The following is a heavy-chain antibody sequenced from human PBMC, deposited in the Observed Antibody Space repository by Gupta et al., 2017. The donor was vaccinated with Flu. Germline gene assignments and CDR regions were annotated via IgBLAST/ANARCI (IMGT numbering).Heavy chain of an antibody. V-gene: IGHV3-33*01. Sequence: QVQLVESGGGVVQPGRSLRLSCAASGFTFSSYGMHWVRQAPGKGLEWVAVIWYDGSNKYYADSGKGRFTISRDNSKNTLYLQRNSLRAEXTAXYYCARXYYYDSSGYPDYWGQGTLVTVSS. CDR2: IWYDGSNK. J-gene: IGHJ4*02. D-gene: IGHD3-22*01. CDR3: ARXYYYDSSGYPDY. CDR1: GFTFSSYG.